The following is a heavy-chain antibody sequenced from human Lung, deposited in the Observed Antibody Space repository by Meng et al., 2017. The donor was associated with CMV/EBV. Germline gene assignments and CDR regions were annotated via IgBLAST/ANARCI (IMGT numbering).Heavy chain of an antibody. D-gene: IGHD3-10*01. CDR1: GDSITNHNW. Sequence: QLRGRGPALVNPSGTLSPTCAVSGDSITNHNWWAWVRQPPGKGLEWIGEIPHRGSSAYNPSLKSRVSMSIDKSKNQFSLKLTSVTAADTAVYHCLRRSGGSVWGQGTLVTVSS. CDR3: LRRSGGSV. CDR2: IPHRGSS. J-gene: IGHJ1*01. V-gene: IGHV4-4*02.